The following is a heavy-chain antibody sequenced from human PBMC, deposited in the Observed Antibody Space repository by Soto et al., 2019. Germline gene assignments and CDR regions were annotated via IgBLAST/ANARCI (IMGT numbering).Heavy chain of an antibody. J-gene: IGHJ6*03. V-gene: IGHV4-34*01. CDR3: AREGGYCSCGSCYEYYYYMDV. CDR2: INHSGST. D-gene: IGHD2-15*01. CDR1: GGSFSGYY. Sequence: QVQLQQWGAGLLKPSETLSLTCAVYGGSFSGYYWSWIRQPPGKGLEWIGEINHSGSTNYNPSLKSRVTISVDTSKNQFSLKLSSVTAADTAVYYCAREGGYCSCGSCYEYYYYMDVWGKGTTVTVSS.